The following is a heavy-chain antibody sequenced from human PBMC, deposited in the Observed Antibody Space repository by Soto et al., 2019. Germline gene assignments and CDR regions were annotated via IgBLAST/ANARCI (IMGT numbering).Heavy chain of an antibody. V-gene: IGHV3-30*18. J-gene: IGHJ6*02. D-gene: IGHD5-18*01. CDR1: GFTFISYG. CDR3: AKGVIQLWPLYYYYGMDV. CDR2: ISYDGSNK. Sequence: PGGSVRLSCAASGFTFISYGMHWVRQAPGKGLEWVAVISYDGSNKYYADSVKGRFTISRDNSKNTLYLQMNSLRAEDTAVYYCAKGVIQLWPLYYYYGMDVWGQGTTVTVSS.